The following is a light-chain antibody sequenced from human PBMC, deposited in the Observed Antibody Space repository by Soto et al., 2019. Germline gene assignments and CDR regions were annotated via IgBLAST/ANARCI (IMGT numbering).Light chain of an antibody. CDR2: DVN. Sequence: QSALTQPASVSGSPGQSITISCTGTSGDIGTFNYVSWYQQHPGKAPKLLIYDVNYRPSGVSHRFSGFKSEITASLTISGLQAEDEAHYYCSSYTTTNIRVFGTGTKVTVL. CDR3: SSYTTTNIRV. CDR1: SGDIGTFNY. J-gene: IGLJ1*01. V-gene: IGLV2-14*01.